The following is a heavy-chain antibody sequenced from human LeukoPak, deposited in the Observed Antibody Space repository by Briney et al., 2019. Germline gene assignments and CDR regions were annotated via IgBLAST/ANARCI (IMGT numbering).Heavy chain of an antibody. CDR2: ISYDGSNK. Sequence: QPGRSLRLSCAASGFTFSSYAMHWVRQAPGKGLEWVVVISYDGSNKYYADSVKGRFTISRDNSKNTLSLQMNSLRAGDTAVYYCARVAILTGYCFDYWGQGTLVTVSS. J-gene: IGHJ4*02. CDR3: ARVAILTGYCFDY. V-gene: IGHV3-30*04. CDR1: GFTFSSYA. D-gene: IGHD3-9*01.